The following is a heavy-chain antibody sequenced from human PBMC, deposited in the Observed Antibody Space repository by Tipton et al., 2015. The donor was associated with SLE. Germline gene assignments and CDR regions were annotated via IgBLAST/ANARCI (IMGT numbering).Heavy chain of an antibody. CDR3: VRSLPHYYDGSGYFFDS. CDR1: GGSFSGYY. CDR2: INHSGST. V-gene: IGHV4-34*01. D-gene: IGHD3-22*01. J-gene: IGHJ5*01. Sequence: LRLSCAVYGGSFSGYYWSWIRQPPGKGLEWIGEINHSGSTNYNPSLKSRVTISVDTSKNQFSLKLSSLTAADTALYYCVRSLPHYYDGSGYFFDSWGQGAMVTVSS.